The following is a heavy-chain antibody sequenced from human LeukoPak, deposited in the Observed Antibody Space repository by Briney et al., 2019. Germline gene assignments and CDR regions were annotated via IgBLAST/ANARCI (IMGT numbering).Heavy chain of an antibody. J-gene: IGHJ4*02. V-gene: IGHV3-21*01. CDR2: IGSSSTYI. D-gene: IGHD3-9*01. CDR3: ARHFTTGSIDH. Sequence: GSLRLSCAASGFTFSDYAMDWVRQAPGKGLEWVSYIGSSSTYIYYADSVKDRFTIFRDNSKNTLHLQMNSLTADDTAVYYCARHFTTGSIDHWGQGNLVTVSS. CDR1: GFTFSDYA.